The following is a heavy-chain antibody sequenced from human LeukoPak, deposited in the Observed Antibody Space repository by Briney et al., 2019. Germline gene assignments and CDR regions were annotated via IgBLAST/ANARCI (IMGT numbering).Heavy chain of an antibody. J-gene: IGHJ6*03. CDR1: GGSFSGYY. D-gene: IGHD3-10*01. Sequence: PSETLSLTCAVYGGSFSGYYWSWIRQPPGKGLEWIGEINHSGSTNYNPSLKSRVTISVDTSKNQFSLKLSSVTAADTAVYYCARGLGANHYYYMDVWGKGTTVTVSS. CDR2: INHSGST. CDR3: ARGLGANHYYYMDV. V-gene: IGHV4-34*01.